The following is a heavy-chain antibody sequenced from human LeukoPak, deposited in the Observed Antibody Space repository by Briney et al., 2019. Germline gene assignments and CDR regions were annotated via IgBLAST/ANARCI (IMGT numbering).Heavy chain of an antibody. J-gene: IGHJ4*02. D-gene: IGHD1-26*01. Sequence: GGALTLSCAASGLTLNYYSMDWVGQAPGKGLEWVASITTSSSYIYYADSVRGRFTISRDNAKTSLYLQMSSLRAEDTAVYYCARDGVVGATKWGHFDFWGQGTRVTVSS. CDR3: ARDGVVGATKWGHFDF. CDR1: GLTLNYYS. V-gene: IGHV3-21*01. CDR2: ITTSSSYI.